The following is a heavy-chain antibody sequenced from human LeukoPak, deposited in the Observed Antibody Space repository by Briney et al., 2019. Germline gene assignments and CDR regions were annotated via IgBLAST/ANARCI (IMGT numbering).Heavy chain of an antibody. V-gene: IGHV4-4*02. CDR3: ARIGNYYFDY. CDR2: VSLAGQT. D-gene: IGHD1-1*01. CDR1: GGSISNTNW. J-gene: IGHJ4*02. Sequence: SGTLSLTCDVSGGSISNTNWWSWVRQPPGQGLEWIGEVSLAGQTNYNPSLNGRVTMSLDESSNQLSLKLTSVTAADTAVYFCARIGNYYFDYWGQGTLVTVSS.